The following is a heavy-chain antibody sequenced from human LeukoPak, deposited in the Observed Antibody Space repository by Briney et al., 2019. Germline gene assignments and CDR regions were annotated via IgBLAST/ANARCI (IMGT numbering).Heavy chain of an antibody. V-gene: IGHV3-11*01. D-gene: IGHD6-13*01. CDR3: ASVGPSSWAGIYAFDI. Sequence: PGGSLRLSCAASGFTFSDYYMSWICQAPGKGLEWVSYISSSGSTIYYADSVKGRFTISRDNAKNSLYLQMNSLRAEDTAVYYCASVGPSSWAGIYAFDIWGQGTMVTVSS. J-gene: IGHJ3*02. CDR1: GFTFSDYY. CDR2: ISSSGSTI.